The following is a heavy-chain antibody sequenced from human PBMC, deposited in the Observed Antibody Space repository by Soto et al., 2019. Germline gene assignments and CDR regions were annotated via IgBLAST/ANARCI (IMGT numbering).Heavy chain of an antibody. J-gene: IGHJ1*01. V-gene: IGHV3-23*01. CDR3: ASRDFWSGYIQH. CDR1: GFTFSSYA. D-gene: IGHD3-3*01. Sequence: VQLLESGGGLVQPGGSLRLSCAASGFTFSSYAMSWVRQAPGKGLEWVSAISGSGGSTYYADSVKGRFTISRDNSKNTLYLQMNSLRAEDTAVYYCASRDFWSGYIQHWGQGTLVTVSS. CDR2: ISGSGGST.